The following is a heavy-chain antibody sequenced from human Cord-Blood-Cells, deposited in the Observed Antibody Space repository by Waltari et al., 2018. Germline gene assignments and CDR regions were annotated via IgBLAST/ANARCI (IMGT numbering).Heavy chain of an antibody. D-gene: IGHD1-26*01. CDR3: ARPRRYSGSYYFDY. J-gene: IGHJ4*02. CDR1: GFTFSSYW. CDR2: INSDGRST. Sequence: EVQLVESGGGLVQPGGSLRLSCAASGFTFSSYWMHWVRQAPGKGLVWVSRINSDGRSTSYADSLKGRFTISSDNAKNTLYLQMNSLRAEDTAVYYCARPRRYSGSYYFDYWGQGTLVTVSS. V-gene: IGHV3-74*01.